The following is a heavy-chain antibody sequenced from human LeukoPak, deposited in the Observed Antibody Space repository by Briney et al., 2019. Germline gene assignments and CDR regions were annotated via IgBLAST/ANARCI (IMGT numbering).Heavy chain of an antibody. CDR3: ARDLFYCSGGNCYPRDAFDI. Sequence: SQTLSLTCTVSGGSISSGSYYWPWIRQPAGKGLEWIGRIYSTGSTNYNPSLKSRVTISVDTSKNQFSLKLSSVTAADTAVYYCARDLFYCSGGNCYPRDAFDIWGQGTMVTVSS. CDR2: IYSTGST. J-gene: IGHJ3*02. V-gene: IGHV4-61*02. CDR1: GGSISSGSYY. D-gene: IGHD2-15*01.